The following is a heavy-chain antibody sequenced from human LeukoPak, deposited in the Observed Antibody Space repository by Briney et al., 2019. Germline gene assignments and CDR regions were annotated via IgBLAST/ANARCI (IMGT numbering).Heavy chain of an antibody. V-gene: IGHV3-48*03. CDR2: ISSSGSTI. D-gene: IGHD3-10*02. J-gene: IGHJ6*04. Sequence: GGSLRLSCVASGVIVGSNDMGWVRQAPGKGLEWVSYISSSGSTIYYADSVKGRFTISRDNAKNSLYLQMDSLRAEDTAVYYCAELGITMIGGVWGKGTTVTISS. CDR3: AELGITMIGGV. CDR1: GVIVGSND.